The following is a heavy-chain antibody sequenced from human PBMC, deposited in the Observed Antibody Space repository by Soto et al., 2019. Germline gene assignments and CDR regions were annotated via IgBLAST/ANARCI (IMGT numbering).Heavy chain of an antibody. D-gene: IGHD3-10*01. CDR3: ARRYYYGSGNDY. CDR1: GGSISSSSYY. Sequence: QLQLQESGPGLVKPSETLSLTCTVSGGSISSSSYYWGWIRQPPGKGLEWIGSIYYSGSTYCNPSLKSRVTISVDTSKNQFSLKLSSVTAADTAVYYCARRYYYGSGNDYWGQGTLVTVSS. CDR2: IYYSGST. J-gene: IGHJ4*02. V-gene: IGHV4-39*01.